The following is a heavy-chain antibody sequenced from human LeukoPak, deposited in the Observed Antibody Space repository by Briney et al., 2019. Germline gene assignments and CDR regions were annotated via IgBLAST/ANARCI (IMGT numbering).Heavy chain of an antibody. CDR2: IKNDGSDK. J-gene: IGHJ4*02. CDR1: GFSFSAAW. D-gene: IGHD5-12*01. CDR3: VNLGYSD. Sequence: GGSLRLSSEASGFSFSAAWMTWVRQAPGKGLEWVATIKNDGSDKYYVDSVKGRFTLSRDNAKNLVYLQMNSLRVEGTAVYYCVNLGYSDGGQGTLVTVSS. V-gene: IGHV3-7*01.